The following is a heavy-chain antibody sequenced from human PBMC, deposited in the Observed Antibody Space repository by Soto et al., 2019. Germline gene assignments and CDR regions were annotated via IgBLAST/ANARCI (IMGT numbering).Heavy chain of an antibody. Sequence: SVKVSCKASGGTFSSYAIIWVRQAPGQGLEWMGGIIPIFGTANYAQKFQGRVTITADESTSTAYMELSSLRSEDTAVYYCARGIPTVVTPGYFQHWGQGTLVTVSS. V-gene: IGHV1-69*13. J-gene: IGHJ1*01. CDR2: IIPIFGTA. D-gene: IGHD4-17*01. CDR3: ARGIPTVVTPGYFQH. CDR1: GGTFSSYA.